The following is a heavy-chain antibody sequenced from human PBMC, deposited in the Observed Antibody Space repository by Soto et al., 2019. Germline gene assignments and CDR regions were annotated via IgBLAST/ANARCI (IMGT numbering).Heavy chain of an antibody. Sequence: SETLSLTCGVSGGTIRSPDWWTWVRQPPGKGLEWIGEIFQSGSTNYTPSLESRVTISVDKSKNQFSLTLTSVTAADTAVYFCARGRGRYSSGWSWFDPWGQGSLVTVSS. D-gene: IGHD6-19*01. V-gene: IGHV4-4*02. CDR1: GGTIRSPDW. CDR2: IFQSGST. CDR3: ARGRGRYSSGWSWFDP. J-gene: IGHJ5*02.